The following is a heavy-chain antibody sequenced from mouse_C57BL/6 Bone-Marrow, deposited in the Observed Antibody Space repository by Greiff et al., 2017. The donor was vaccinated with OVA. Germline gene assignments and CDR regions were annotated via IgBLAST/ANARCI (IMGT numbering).Heavy chain of an antibody. J-gene: IGHJ3*01. CDR3: AGEDYDGYYRFAY. D-gene: IGHD2-3*01. CDR2: ILPGSGST. CDR1: GYTFTGYW. Sequence: VKLVESGAELMKPGASVKLSCKATGYTFTGYWIEWVKQRPGHGLEWIGEILPGSGSTNYNEKFKGKATFTADTSSNTAYMQLSSLTTEDSAIYYCAGEDYDGYYRFAYWGQGTLVTVSA. V-gene: IGHV1-9*01.